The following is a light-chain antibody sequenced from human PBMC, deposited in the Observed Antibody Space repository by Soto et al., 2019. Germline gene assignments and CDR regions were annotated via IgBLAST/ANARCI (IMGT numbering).Light chain of an antibody. CDR2: DVT. V-gene: IGLV2-14*03. J-gene: IGLJ1*01. CDR3: SSYTGGGTLLNV. Sequence: QSVLTQPASVSGSPGQSITISCTGASGDVVTYEYVSWYQQHPGKAPKLMIYDVTDRPSGVSNRFSGSKSGNTASLTISGLQAEDEADYYWSSYTGGGTLLNVVGTGTKVTVL. CDR1: SGDVVTYEY.